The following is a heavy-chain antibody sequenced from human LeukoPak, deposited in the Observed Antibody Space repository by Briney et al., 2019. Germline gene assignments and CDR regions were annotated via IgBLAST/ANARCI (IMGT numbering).Heavy chain of an antibody. Sequence: SVKVSCKASGGTFSSYAISWVRQAPGQGHQWMGRIIPILGIANYAQKFQGRVTITADKSTSTAYMELSSLRSEDTAVYYCARDRYSSSWTIDYWGQGTLVTVSS. J-gene: IGHJ4*02. CDR2: IIPILGIA. D-gene: IGHD6-13*01. CDR1: GGTFSSYA. V-gene: IGHV1-69*04. CDR3: ARDRYSSSWTIDY.